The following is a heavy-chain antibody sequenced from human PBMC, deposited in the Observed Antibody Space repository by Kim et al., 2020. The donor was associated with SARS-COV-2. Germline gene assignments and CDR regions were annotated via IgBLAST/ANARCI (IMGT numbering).Heavy chain of an antibody. Sequence: GGSLRLSCVASGFTFSSYELNWVRQAPGKGLEWVSYISTDGTIISYADSVKGRFTISRDNAENSLYLQMNSLRDDDTAVYYCARDRGRGVSPSESGFDLWGQGTVVTVYS. D-gene: IGHD3-10*01. CDR1: GFTFSSYE. J-gene: IGHJ3*01. CDR3: ARDRGRGVSPSESGFDL. V-gene: IGHV3-48*03. CDR2: ISTDGTII.